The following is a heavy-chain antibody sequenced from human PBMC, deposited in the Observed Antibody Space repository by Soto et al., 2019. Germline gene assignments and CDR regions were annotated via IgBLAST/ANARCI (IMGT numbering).Heavy chain of an antibody. D-gene: IGHD6-19*01. V-gene: IGHV3-15*01. CDR1: GFTFSNAW. J-gene: IGHJ4*02. Sequence: EVQLVESGGGLVKPGGSLRLSCAASGFTFSNAWMSWVRQAPGGGLEWVGRIKRNIDGGTTDYAAPVKGRFAISRDDSNSILYLEMNSLRSEDTAGYYCTTVDAVVLNWGQGLLVTVSS. CDR3: TTVDAVVLN. CDR2: IKRNIDGGTT.